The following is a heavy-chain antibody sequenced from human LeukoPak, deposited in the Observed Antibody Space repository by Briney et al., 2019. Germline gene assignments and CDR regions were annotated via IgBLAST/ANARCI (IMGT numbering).Heavy chain of an antibody. CDR2: ISSGSITI. J-gene: IGHJ4*02. D-gene: IGHD3-22*01. Sequence: GGSLRLSCAASGFTFSSYWMNWVRQAPGKGLEWVSYISSGSITIYYADSVKGRFTISRDNAKNSLYLQMNSLRAEDTAVYYCARETYSYDSSGYYYPSGFDYWGQGTLVTVSS. CDR1: GFTFSSYW. CDR3: ARETYSYDSSGYYYPSGFDY. V-gene: IGHV3-48*01.